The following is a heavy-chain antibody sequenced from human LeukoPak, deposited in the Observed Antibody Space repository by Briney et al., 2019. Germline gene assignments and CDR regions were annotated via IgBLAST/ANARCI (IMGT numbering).Heavy chain of an antibody. D-gene: IGHD3-9*01. CDR3: ARGLTDYDYGMDV. CDR2: ISSDETEK. CDR1: GFTFTTYA. V-gene: IGHV3-30*04. J-gene: IGHJ6*02. Sequence: GGSLRLSCTASGFTFTTYAMHWVRQAPGKGLEWVAVISSDETEKYYADSVKGRFTFSRDNSKNRLFLQMNSLRPEDTSVYYCARGLTDYDYGMDVWGRGTTVTVSS.